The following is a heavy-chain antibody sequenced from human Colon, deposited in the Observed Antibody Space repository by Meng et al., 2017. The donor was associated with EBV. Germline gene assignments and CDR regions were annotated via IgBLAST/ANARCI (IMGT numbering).Heavy chain of an antibody. CDR3: ARVGAYCGGDCYHPR. CDR2: IYHSGST. D-gene: IGHD2-21*02. Sequence: LQESGPALVKPSGTLSLTWPVSGGSLSSRNWWSWVRQPPGKGLEWIGEIYHSGSTNYNPSLKSRVTISVDESKNQFSLRLSSVTAVDTAVYYCARVGAYCGGDCYHPRWGQGTLVTVSS. J-gene: IGHJ4*02. CDR1: GGSLSSRNW. V-gene: IGHV4-4*02.